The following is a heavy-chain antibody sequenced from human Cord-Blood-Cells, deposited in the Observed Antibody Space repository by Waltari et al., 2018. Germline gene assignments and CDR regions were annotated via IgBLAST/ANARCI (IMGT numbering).Heavy chain of an antibody. CDR3: ARTRCGGGSCYHFDY. V-gene: IGHV3-74*01. J-gene: IGHJ4*02. CDR1: GFTFGRYW. CDR2: INSDGSST. D-gene: IGHD2-15*01. Sequence: EVQLVESGGGLVQPGGSLRLSCAASGFTFGRYWMHWVRQAPGKGLVWVSRINSDGSSTSYADSVKGRFTISRDNAKNTLYLQMNSLRAEDTAVYYCARTRCGGGSCYHFDYWGQGTLVTVSS.